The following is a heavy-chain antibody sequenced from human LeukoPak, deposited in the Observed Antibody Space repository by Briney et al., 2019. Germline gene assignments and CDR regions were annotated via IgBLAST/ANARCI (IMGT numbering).Heavy chain of an antibody. Sequence: GGSLRLSCAVSGFTSGFTFSDSAMHWARQASGKGLEWVGRIRSKANNYATAYAASVKGRFTISRDDSKTTAYLQMNSLKIEDTAVYFCTTSTGYSSDWDLNWFAPWGQGTLVTVSS. CDR2: IRSKANNYAT. V-gene: IGHV3-73*01. CDR3: TTSTGYSSDWDLNWFAP. CDR1: GFTFSDSA. J-gene: IGHJ5*02. D-gene: IGHD6-19*01.